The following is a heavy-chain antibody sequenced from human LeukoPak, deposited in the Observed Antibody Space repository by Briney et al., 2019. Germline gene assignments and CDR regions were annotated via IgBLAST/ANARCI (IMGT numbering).Heavy chain of an antibody. D-gene: IGHD5-18*01. CDR1: GFIFSDYY. V-gene: IGHV3-11*05. J-gene: IGHJ4*02. Sequence: KSGGSLRLSCEASGFIFSDYYMTWIRQAPGKGLESVSYISASGGYTNYADSVKGRFTISRDNAKTSLFLQMNSLRVDDTAVYYCARVHGYTYGDAADCWGQGTLVTVSS. CDR3: ARVHGYTYGDAADC. CDR2: ISASGGYT.